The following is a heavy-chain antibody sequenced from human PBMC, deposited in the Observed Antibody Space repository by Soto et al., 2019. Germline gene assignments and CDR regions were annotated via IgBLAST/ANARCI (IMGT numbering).Heavy chain of an antibody. J-gene: IGHJ4*02. CDR3: ARDVQFQSFDY. V-gene: IGHV3-74*01. D-gene: IGHD4-4*01. Sequence: GGSLRLSCAASGFTFSNHWMHWIRQVPGKGLVWVSRIDNDGSRTSYADSVKGRFTIPRDNAQNTLYLQMNSLRAEDTAVYYCARDVQFQSFDYWGQGTLVTVSS. CDR2: IDNDGSRT. CDR1: GFTFSNHW.